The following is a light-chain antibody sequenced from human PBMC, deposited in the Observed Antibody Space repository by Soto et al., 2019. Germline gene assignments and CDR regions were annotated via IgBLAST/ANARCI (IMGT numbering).Light chain of an antibody. V-gene: IGKV3-15*01. CDR2: GAS. Sequence: ETVMTQSPATLSVSPGERATLSCRASESVSSNLVWYQQKPGQAPRLLIYGASTRVTGITARFSGSGSGAAFTLTSGSLRSEDFAVYYCLQYKNWRRTFGQVNKVEIK. J-gene: IGKJ1*01. CDR1: ESVSSN. CDR3: LQYKNWRRT.